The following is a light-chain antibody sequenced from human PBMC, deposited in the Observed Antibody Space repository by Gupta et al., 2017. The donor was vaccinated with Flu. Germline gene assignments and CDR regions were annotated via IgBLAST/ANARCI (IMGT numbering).Light chain of an antibody. Sequence: QSVLTQPPSESGTPGQRVTISCSGSTSNIGSDYVYWYQQLPGTAPKLLIYRNNQRPSGVPDRFSGSNSGTSASLAISGLRSEDEADYYCAAWDDSLSVWVFGGGTKLTVL. CDR1: TSNIGSDY. CDR3: AAWDDSLSVWV. CDR2: RNN. J-gene: IGLJ3*02. V-gene: IGLV1-47*01.